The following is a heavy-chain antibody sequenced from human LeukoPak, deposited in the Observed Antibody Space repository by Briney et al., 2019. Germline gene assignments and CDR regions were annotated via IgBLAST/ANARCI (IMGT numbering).Heavy chain of an antibody. D-gene: IGHD3-10*01. CDR3: ARGYIRYFGITMVRGVISYFDY. J-gene: IGHJ4*02. CDR1: GGSFSGYY. Sequence: SETLSLTCAVYGGSFSGYYWSWIRQPPGKGLEWIGEINHSGSTNYNPSLKSRVTISVDTSKNQFSLKLSSVTAAATAVYYCARGYIRYFGITMVRGVISYFDYWGQGTLVTVSS. V-gene: IGHV4-34*01. CDR2: INHSGST.